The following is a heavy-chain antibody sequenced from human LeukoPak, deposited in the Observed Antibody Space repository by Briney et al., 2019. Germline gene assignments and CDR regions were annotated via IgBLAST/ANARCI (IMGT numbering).Heavy chain of an antibody. CDR2: IAPISGTP. V-gene: IGHV1-69*06. D-gene: IGHD3-10*01. CDR1: GYTFTNYA. CDR3: AREGEYYAESGNLIDAADV. J-gene: IGHJ3*01. Sequence: SVKVSCKASGYTFTNYAMNWVRQAPGQGLEWMGGIAPISGTPVYAQKFQDRVNITADTSTNTAYMEMSSLTSEDTAMYYCAREGEYYAESGNLIDAADVWGQGTMVIVSA.